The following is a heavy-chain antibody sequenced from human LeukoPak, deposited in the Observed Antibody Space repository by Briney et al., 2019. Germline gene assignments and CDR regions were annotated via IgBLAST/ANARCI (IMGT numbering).Heavy chain of an antibody. J-gene: IGHJ4*02. CDR3: ARIGYDSSAYYFDS. Sequence: ASETLSLTCTVSGGSINGYYWSWIRQPPGKGLEWIGYIYYSGSTNYNPSLKSRVTISLDTSKKHFSLRLSSVTAADTAVYYCARIGYDSSAYYFDSWGQGTLVTVSS. V-gene: IGHV4-59*01. D-gene: IGHD3-22*01. CDR1: GGSINGYY. CDR2: IYYSGST.